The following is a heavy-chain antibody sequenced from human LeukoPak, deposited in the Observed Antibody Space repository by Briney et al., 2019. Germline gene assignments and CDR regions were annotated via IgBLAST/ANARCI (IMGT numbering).Heavy chain of an antibody. CDR1: GFTFSSYA. V-gene: IGHV3-23*01. Sequence: GGSLRLSCAASGFTFSSYAMSWVRQAPGKGLEWVSAISGSGGSTYYADSVKGRFTISRDNSKNTLYLQMNSLRAEDTAVHYCAKCGYYDSSGYYPIYYYNRDVWGKGPTVTFSS. J-gene: IGHJ6*03. D-gene: IGHD3-22*01. CDR2: ISGSGGST. CDR3: AKCGYYDSSGYYPIYYYNRDV.